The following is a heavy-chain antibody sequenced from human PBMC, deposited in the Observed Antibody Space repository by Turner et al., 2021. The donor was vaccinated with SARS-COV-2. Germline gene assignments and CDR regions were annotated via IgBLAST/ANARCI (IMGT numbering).Heavy chain of an antibody. J-gene: IGHJ4*02. Sequence: QVQLQESGPGLVKPCETLSLTCTVSGGSISSYFWSWIRQPPGKGLEWIGYIFYSGSANDNPSLKSRVTISVDTSKNQFSLKLSSVTAADTAVYYCARAYYDILTGYYTPYYFDYWGQGTLVTVSS. CDR3: ARAYYDILTGYYTPYYFDY. V-gene: IGHV4-59*08. CDR1: GGSISSYF. CDR2: IFYSGSA. D-gene: IGHD3-9*01.